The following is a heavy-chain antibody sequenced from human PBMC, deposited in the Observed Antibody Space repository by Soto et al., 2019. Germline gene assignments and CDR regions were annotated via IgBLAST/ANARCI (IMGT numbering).Heavy chain of an antibody. V-gene: IGHV4-59*12. Sequence: PSETLSLTCTVSGGSISGYYWSWIRQPPGKGLEWIGYIHYSGRTNYNPSLKSRVTISVDTSKNQFSLNLNSVTAADTAVYYCARDHQYGDNWAFDYWGQGALVTVSS. CDR2: IHYSGRT. J-gene: IGHJ4*02. CDR3: ARDHQYGDNWAFDY. CDR1: GGSISGYY. D-gene: IGHD3-10*01.